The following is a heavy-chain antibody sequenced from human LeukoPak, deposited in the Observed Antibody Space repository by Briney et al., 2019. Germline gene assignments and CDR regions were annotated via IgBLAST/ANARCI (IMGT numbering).Heavy chain of an antibody. Sequence: SVKVSCKASGGTFSSYAISWVRQAPGQGLEWMGGIIPIFGTANYAQKFQGRVTITADESTSTAYMELSSLRSEDTAVYYCASPWGGDYYYGMDVWGQGTTVTVSS. CDR3: ASPWGGDYYYGMDV. V-gene: IGHV1-69*01. J-gene: IGHJ6*02. CDR1: GGTFSSYA. D-gene: IGHD3-16*01. CDR2: IIPIFGTA.